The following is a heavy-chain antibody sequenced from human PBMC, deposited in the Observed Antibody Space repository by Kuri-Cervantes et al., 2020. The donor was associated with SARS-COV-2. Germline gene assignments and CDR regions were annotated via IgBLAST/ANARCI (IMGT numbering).Heavy chain of an antibody. J-gene: IGHJ4*02. D-gene: IGHD3-16*02. CDR2: ISYDGSNK. Sequence: GGSLRLSCAASGFTFSSYAMHWVRQAPGKGLEWVAVISYDGSNKYYADSVKGRFTISRDNSKNTLYLQMNSLRAEDTAVYYCARDFAFGGVIMYWGQGTLVTVSS. V-gene: IGHV3-30-3*01. CDR3: ARDFAFGGVIMY. CDR1: GFTFSSYA.